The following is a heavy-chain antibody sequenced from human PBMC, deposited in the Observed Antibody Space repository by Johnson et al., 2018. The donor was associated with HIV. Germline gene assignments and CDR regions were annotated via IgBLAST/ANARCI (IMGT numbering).Heavy chain of an antibody. J-gene: IGHJ3*02. CDR1: GFTFSSYG. Sequence: QVQLVESGGGLVQPGGSLRLSCAASGFTFSSYGMHWVRQAPGKGLEWVALISYDGSTKYYADSVKGRFTISRDNSKNTLYLQMNSLRAEDTAVYYCARDDGGGGDAFDIWGQGTMVTVSS. V-gene: IGHV3-30*03. CDR2: ISYDGSTK. D-gene: IGHD2-15*01. CDR3: ARDDGGGGDAFDI.